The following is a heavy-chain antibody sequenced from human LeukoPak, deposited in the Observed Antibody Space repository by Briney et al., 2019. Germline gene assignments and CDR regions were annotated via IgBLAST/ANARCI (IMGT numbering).Heavy chain of an antibody. J-gene: IGHJ4*02. CDR3: ARDLESSRYYYDSSGYYDY. Sequence: ASVKVSCKASGYTFTSYYMHWVRQAPGQGLEWMGIINPSGGSTSYAQKFQGRVTMTRDTSTSTVYMELSSLRSDDTAVYYCARDLESSRYYYDSSGYYDYWGQGTLVTVSS. V-gene: IGHV1-46*01. CDR2: INPSGGST. CDR1: GYTFTSYY. D-gene: IGHD3-22*01.